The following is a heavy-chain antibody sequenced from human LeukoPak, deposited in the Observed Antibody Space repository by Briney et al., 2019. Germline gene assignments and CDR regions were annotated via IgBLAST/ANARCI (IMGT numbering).Heavy chain of an antibody. D-gene: IGHD2-2*01. V-gene: IGHV1-2*02. Sequence: ASAKVSCKASGYTFTGYYMHWVRQAPGQGLEWMGWINPNSGGTNYAQKFQGRVTMTRDTSISTAYMELSRLRSDDTAVYYCARDPLYCSSTSCYWNYYYMDVWGKGTTVTVSS. CDR2: INPNSGGT. J-gene: IGHJ6*03. CDR1: GYTFTGYY. CDR3: ARDPLYCSSTSCYWNYYYMDV.